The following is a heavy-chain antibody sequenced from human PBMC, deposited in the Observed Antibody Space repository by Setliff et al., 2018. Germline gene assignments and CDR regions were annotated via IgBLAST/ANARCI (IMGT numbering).Heavy chain of an antibody. J-gene: IGHJ5*02. D-gene: IGHD1-26*01. CDR1: GFTFTTYS. CDR3: ARDHLVGATTYNWFDP. V-gene: IGHV3-48*01. CDR2: ISITSSTI. Sequence: GGSLRLSCAASGFTFTTYSMNWVRQAPGKGPEWVAYISITSSTIYYADSVKGRFTISRDNAKNSVYLQMNGLRAEDTAVYYCARDHLVGATTYNWFDPWGQGTLVTVSS.